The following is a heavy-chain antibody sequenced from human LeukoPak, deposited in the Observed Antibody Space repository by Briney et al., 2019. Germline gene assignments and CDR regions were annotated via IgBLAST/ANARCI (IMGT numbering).Heavy chain of an antibody. CDR3: ARDAEGYASTWYYDY. Sequence: GGSLRLSCVASGFTFSNYGMNWVRQAPGKGLEWVSYISGRTSTIYYADSVKGRFTISRDNAKNSLYLQMASLRAEDTAVYYCARDAEGYASTWYYDYWGQGTLVTVSS. J-gene: IGHJ4*02. V-gene: IGHV3-48*04. D-gene: IGHD6-13*01. CDR2: ISGRTSTI. CDR1: GFTFSNYG.